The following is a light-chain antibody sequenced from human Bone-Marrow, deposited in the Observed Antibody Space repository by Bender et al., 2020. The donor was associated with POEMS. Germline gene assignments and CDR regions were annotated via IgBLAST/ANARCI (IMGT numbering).Light chain of an antibody. J-gene: IGLJ3*02. V-gene: IGLV2-23*02. CDR2: DVN. CDR1: SSDVGTYNA. CDR3: CSYAGSSTWV. Sequence: QSALTQPASVSASPGQSITISCAGTSSDVGTYNAVSWYQQHPGKVPKVMIYDVNTRPSGVSDRFSGSKSGNTASLTISGLQAEDEADYYCCSYAGSSTWVFGGGTKLTVL.